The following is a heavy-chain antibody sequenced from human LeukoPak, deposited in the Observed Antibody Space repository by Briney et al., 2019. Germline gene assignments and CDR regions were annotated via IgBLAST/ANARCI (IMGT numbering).Heavy chain of an antibody. D-gene: IGHD1-26*01. CDR1: GGTFDTYT. CDR2: SIPLLASP. CDR3: TREVGTGSLDD. V-gene: IGHV1-69*05. Sequence: ASVNVSRKASGGTFDTYTFTWVRQAPGQGLEWLGKSIPLLASPDYAPKFQGRVTITSDESSSTVYMELRSLTFDDTAVYYCTREVGTGSLDDWGQGTLVIVSS. J-gene: IGHJ4*02.